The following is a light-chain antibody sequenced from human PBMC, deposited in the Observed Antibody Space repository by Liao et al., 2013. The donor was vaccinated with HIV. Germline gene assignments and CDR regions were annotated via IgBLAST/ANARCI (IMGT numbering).Light chain of an antibody. Sequence: SYELTQPPSVSVSPGQTASITCSGDRLGDNIVSWYQQRPGQSPVVVIYQDNKWPSGIPERFSGSNSGNTATLTISGTQAMDEADYYCQAWDSSSDHVVFGGGTKLTVL. V-gene: IGLV3-1*01. CDR2: QDN. CDR1: RLGDNI. J-gene: IGLJ2*01. CDR3: QAWDSSSDHVV.